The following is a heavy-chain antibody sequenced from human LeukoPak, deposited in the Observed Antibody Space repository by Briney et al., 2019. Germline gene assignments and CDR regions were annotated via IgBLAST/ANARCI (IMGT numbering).Heavy chain of an antibody. V-gene: IGHV3-74*01. J-gene: IGHJ4*02. Sequence: GGSLRLSCAASGLTFSSHWMHWVRQAPGKGLVWVSRITNDGSSTTYADSVKGRFTISRDNAKNMLYLQVNSLRAEDTAVYYCAKGGHPYYYDSSGPFDYWGQGTLVTVSS. CDR1: GLTFSSHW. D-gene: IGHD3-22*01. CDR3: AKGGHPYYYDSSGPFDY. CDR2: ITNDGSST.